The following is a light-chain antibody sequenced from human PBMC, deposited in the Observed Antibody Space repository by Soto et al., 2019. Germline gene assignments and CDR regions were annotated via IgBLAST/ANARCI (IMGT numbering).Light chain of an antibody. CDR2: AAS. V-gene: IGKV1-27*01. CDR1: QGIDTY. J-gene: IGKJ3*01. CDR3: QKCTRAPFT. Sequence: DLEKIPLASSSSPHIGDRVNITCRASQGIDTYLAWYQQKPGKVPKLLIYAASTLQSGVPSRFSGSGSGTDFTLTISSLQPEDVATYYCQKCTRAPFTFGPGTKVDIK.